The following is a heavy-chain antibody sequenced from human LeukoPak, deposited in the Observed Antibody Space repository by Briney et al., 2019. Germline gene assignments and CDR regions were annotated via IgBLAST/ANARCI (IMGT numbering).Heavy chain of an antibody. D-gene: IGHD4-17*01. Sequence: GGSLRLSCAASGFTFSDYYMSWIRQAPGKGLEWVSDISSSGSSIFYADSVKGRFTISRDNAKNSLYLQMHSLRAEDTAVYYCARDRAMTTVTTEWYFDLWGRGTLVTVSS. CDR2: ISSSGSSI. V-gene: IGHV3-11*04. CDR1: GFTFSDYY. J-gene: IGHJ2*01. CDR3: ARDRAMTTVTTEWYFDL.